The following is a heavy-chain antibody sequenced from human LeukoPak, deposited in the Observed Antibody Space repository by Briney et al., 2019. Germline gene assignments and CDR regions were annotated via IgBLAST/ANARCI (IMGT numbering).Heavy chain of an antibody. CDR1: GFTFSTYA. D-gene: IGHD5-12*01. J-gene: IGHJ6*03. CDR2: ISGSASST. CDR3: AKYSGYEYYYHYYMDV. Sequence: AGGSLRLSCAASGFTFSTYAMNWVRQAPGKGLEWVSAISGSASSTYHADSVKGRFTISRDNAKNSLYLQMNSLRAEDSAVYYCAKYSGYEYYYHYYMDVWGKGTTVTISS. V-gene: IGHV3-23*01.